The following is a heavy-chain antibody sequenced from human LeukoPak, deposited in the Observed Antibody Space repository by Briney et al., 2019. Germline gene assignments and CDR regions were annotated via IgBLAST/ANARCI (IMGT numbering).Heavy chain of an antibody. CDR2: ISRSGTTI. CDR1: GFTFRSYE. J-gene: IGHJ4*02. Sequence: GGSLRLSCAASGFTFRSYERNWVRQAPGKGLEWVSYISRSGTTIYYVDSVKGRFTISRDNAKNSLYLQMNSLRAEDTAVYYCARDPPPYSSGWHGSVWGQGTLVTVSS. V-gene: IGHV3-48*03. D-gene: IGHD6-19*01. CDR3: ARDPPPYSSGWHGSV.